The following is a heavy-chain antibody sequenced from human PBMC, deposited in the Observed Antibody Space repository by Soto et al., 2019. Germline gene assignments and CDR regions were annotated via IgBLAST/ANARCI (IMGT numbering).Heavy chain of an antibody. Sequence: TSETLSLTCTVSGGSISSGGYYWSWIRQHPGKGLEWIGYIYYSGSTYYNPSLKSRVTISVDTSKNQFSLKLSSVIAADTAVYYCARVDKPYNWFDPWGQGTLVTVSS. D-gene: IGHD3-22*01. CDR3: ARVDKPYNWFDP. CDR2: IYYSGST. J-gene: IGHJ5*02. CDR1: GGSISSGGYY. V-gene: IGHV4-31*03.